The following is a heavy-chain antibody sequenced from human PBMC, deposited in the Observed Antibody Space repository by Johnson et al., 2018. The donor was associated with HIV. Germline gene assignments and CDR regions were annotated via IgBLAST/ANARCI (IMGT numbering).Heavy chain of an antibody. V-gene: IGHV3-30*18. CDR1: GFTFSSYG. Sequence: QVQLVESGGGLVKPGGSLRLSCAASGFTFSSYGMHWVRQAPGKGLEWVAVISYDGSNKYYADSVKGRFTISRDNSKNTLHLQMNSLRAEDTAVYYCAKGQVARGPLDIWGQGTMVTVSS. J-gene: IGHJ3*02. CDR2: ISYDGSNK. CDR3: AKGQVARGPLDI. D-gene: IGHD2-15*01.